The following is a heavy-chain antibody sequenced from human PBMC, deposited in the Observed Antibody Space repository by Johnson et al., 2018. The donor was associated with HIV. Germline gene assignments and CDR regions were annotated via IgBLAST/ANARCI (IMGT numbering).Heavy chain of an antibody. Sequence: QVQLVGSGGGVVQPGGSLRLSCAASGFTFSSYAIHWVRQAPGKGLPWVAIISYDGSNNYYADSVKGRFTISRDNSKNTLYRQMNSLRAEDTAVYYCARNQGRRNYYDAFDIWGQGTMVTVSS. V-gene: IGHV3-30*04. D-gene: IGHD1-7*01. CDR2: ISYDGSNN. CDR3: ARNQGRRNYYDAFDI. CDR1: GFTFSSYA. J-gene: IGHJ3*02.